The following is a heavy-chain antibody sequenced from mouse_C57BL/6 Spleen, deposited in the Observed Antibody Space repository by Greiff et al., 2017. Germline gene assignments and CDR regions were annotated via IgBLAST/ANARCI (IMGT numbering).Heavy chain of an antibody. CDR1: GFSLTSYG. Sequence: VQLVESGPGLVQPSQSLSITCTVSGFSLTSYGVHWVRQSPGKGLEWLGVIWSGGSTDYNAALISRLSISKANSKSQVFFKMNSLQADDTAIYYCARKPPFLRDDAMDYWGQGTSVTVSS. D-gene: IGHD1-1*01. J-gene: IGHJ4*01. CDR3: ARKPPFLRDDAMDY. CDR2: IWSGGST. V-gene: IGHV2-2*01.